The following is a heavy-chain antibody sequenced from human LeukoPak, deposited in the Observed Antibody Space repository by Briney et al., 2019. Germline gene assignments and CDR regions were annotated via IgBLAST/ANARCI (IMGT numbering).Heavy chain of an antibody. J-gene: IGHJ4*02. Sequence: SETLSLTCTVSGGSISSYYWSWIRQPPGKGLEWIGYIYTSGSTNYNPSLKSRVSISVDTSKNQFSLKLSSVTAADTAVYYCARRIDYWGQGTLVTVSS. CDR1: GGSISSYY. V-gene: IGHV4-4*09. CDR3: ARRIDY. CDR2: IYTSGST.